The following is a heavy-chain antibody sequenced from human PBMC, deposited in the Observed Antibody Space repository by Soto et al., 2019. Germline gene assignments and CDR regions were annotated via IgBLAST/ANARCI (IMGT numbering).Heavy chain of an antibody. CDR3: ARLTADRYYYYGMDV. Sequence: QVQLQESGPGLVKPSETLSLTCTVSGGSISSYYWSWIRQPPGKGLEWIGYIYYSGSTNYNPSLKSRDTISVDTSKNQFSLKLSSVTAADTAVYYCARLTADRYYYYGMDVWGQGTTVTVSS. J-gene: IGHJ6*02. CDR2: IYYSGST. CDR1: GGSISSYY. D-gene: IGHD2-21*02. V-gene: IGHV4-59*01.